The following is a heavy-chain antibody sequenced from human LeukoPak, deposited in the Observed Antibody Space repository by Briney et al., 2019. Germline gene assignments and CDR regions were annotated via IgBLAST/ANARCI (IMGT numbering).Heavy chain of an antibody. V-gene: IGHV3-23*01. CDR2: ISGSGGST. Sequence: GGSLRLSCAASGFTFSSYAMSWVRQAPGKGLEWVSAISGSGGSTYYADSVKGRFTISRDNSKNTLYLQMNSLRAEDTAVYYCARADCSSTSCYHFDYWGQGTLVTVSS. J-gene: IGHJ4*02. D-gene: IGHD2-2*01. CDR3: ARADCSSTSCYHFDY. CDR1: GFTFSSYA.